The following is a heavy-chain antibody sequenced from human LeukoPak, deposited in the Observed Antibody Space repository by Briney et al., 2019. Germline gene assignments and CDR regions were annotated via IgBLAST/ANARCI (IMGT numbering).Heavy chain of an antibody. V-gene: IGHV3-11*03. CDR1: EFTFSDYY. CDR3: AKSYGDYLGYFDS. D-gene: IGHD4-17*01. Sequence: KPGGSLRLSCAASEFTFSDYYMSWIRQAPGKGLEWVSYIGSSGSYTNYADAVKGRFTISRDKSKNTLFLQMNSLRAEDTAVYYCAKSYGDYLGYFDSWGQGTLVTVSS. J-gene: IGHJ4*02. CDR2: IGSSGSYT.